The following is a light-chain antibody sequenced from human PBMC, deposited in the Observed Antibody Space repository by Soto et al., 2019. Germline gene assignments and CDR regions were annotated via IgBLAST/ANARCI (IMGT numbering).Light chain of an antibody. J-gene: IGLJ1*01. Sequence: QSALTQPPSASGSPGQSVTISCTGTSSDVGANNYVSWYQQHPGKAPKLMIYEVTKRPSGVPDRFSGSKSGNTASLTVSGLQAEDKADYSCSSYAGANRVFGTGTKLTVL. V-gene: IGLV2-8*01. CDR1: SSDVGANNY. CDR3: SSYAGANRV. CDR2: EVT.